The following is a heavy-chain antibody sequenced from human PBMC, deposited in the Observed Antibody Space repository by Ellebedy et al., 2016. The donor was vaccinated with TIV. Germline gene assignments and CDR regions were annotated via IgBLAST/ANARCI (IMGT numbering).Heavy chain of an antibody. CDR2: ISVHNGNT. J-gene: IGHJ6*02. CDR3: ARVRWATVARGVPFHYGMDV. CDR1: GYTFTNNG. D-gene: IGHD3-10*01. Sequence: ASVKVSCKASGYTFTNNGISWLRQAPGQGLEWLGWISVHNGNTNYAQNFQGRVTMTTDTSTTTAYMDLSRLRYEDTAVYYCARVRWATVARGVPFHYGMDVWGQGTTVTVTS. V-gene: IGHV1-18*04.